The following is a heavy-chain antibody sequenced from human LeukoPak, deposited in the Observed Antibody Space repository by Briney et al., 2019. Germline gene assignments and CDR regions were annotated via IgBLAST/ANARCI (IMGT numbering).Heavy chain of an antibody. J-gene: IGHJ4*02. CDR1: GYTFTGYY. D-gene: IGHD6-19*01. V-gene: IGHV1-2*02. CDR3: ARGRAEAGTDFDY. Sequence: ASVKVSCKASGYTFTGYYMHWVRQAPGQGLEWMGWINPNSGGTNYAQKFQGRVTMTRDTSISTAYMELSRLRSDDTAVYYCARGRAEAGTDFDYWGQGTLVTVSS. CDR2: INPNSGGT.